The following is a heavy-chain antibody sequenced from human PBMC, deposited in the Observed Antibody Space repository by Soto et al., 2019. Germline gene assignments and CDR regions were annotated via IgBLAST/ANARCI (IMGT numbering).Heavy chain of an antibody. CDR1: GGSISSGGYY. Sequence: QVQLQESGPGLVKPSQTLSLTCTVSGGSISSGGYYWSWIRQHPGKGLEWIGYIYYSGSTYYNPSLKSRVTISVDTSKNQFSLKLSSVTAADTAVYYCATSAPVQYLGPIVGYWGQGTLVPVSS. CDR3: ATSAPVQYLGPIVGY. D-gene: IGHD2-21*01. J-gene: IGHJ4*02. CDR2: IYYSGST. V-gene: IGHV4-31*03.